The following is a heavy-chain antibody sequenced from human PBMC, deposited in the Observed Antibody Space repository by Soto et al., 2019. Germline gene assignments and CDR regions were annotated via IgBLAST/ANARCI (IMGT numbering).Heavy chain of an antibody. CDR1: GFTLRTYD. CDR3: ARETAVAEPPNYYPFYHRDL. CDR2: IRSAADT. Sequence: EVQLVESGGGLVQPGGSLRLSCAASGFTLRTYDMHWVRQAPGKGLEWVSVIRSAADTYHSGSVRGRFIISREDANNSLYLQMNNLTAGDTAVYYCARETAVAEPPNYYPFYHRDLCGKGTTVPV. J-gene: IGHJ6*03. D-gene: IGHD6-19*01. V-gene: IGHV3-13*01.